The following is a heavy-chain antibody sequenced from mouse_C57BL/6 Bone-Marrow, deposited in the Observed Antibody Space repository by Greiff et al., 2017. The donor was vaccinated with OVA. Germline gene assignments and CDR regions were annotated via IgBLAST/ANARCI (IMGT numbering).Heavy chain of an antibody. Sequence: QSCKASGYTFTSYWMHWVKQRPGQGLEWIGEIDPSDSYTNYNQKFKGKSTLTVDKSSSTAYMQLSSLTSEDSAVYYCATYYYGSSYSYWGQGTTLTVSS. CDR3: ATYYYGSSYSY. CDR1: GYTFTSYW. V-gene: IGHV1-69*01. D-gene: IGHD1-1*01. CDR2: IDPSDSYT. J-gene: IGHJ2*01.